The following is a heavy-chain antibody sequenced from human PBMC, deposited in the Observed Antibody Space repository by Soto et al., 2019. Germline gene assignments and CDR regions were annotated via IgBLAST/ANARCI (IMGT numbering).Heavy chain of an antibody. CDR3: ARDWGTYYYGAGSSH. J-gene: IGHJ4*02. CDR2: VSYDETNK. CDR1: GFTFSSYG. Sequence: QVQLVESGGGVVQPGKSLRLSCTTSGFTFSSYGMNWVRQAPGKGLEWVAVVSYDETNKYYADSVKGRFTISRDNSKNTLYLQMNSLTIEDTAVYYCARDWGTYYYGAGSSHWGQGTQVTVSS. D-gene: IGHD3-10*01. V-gene: IGHV3-30*03.